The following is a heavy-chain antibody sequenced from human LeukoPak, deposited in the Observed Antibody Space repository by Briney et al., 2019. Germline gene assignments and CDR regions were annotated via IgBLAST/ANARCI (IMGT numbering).Heavy chain of an antibody. D-gene: IGHD5-12*01. CDR1: GGTLSSYA. V-gene: IGHV1-69*13. Sequence: GASVKVSCKASGGTLSSYAISWVRQAPGQGLEWMGGIIPIFGTANYAQKFQGRVTITADESTSTAYMELSSLRSEDTAVYYCARANSGYDSCMFYWGQGTLVTVSS. CDR2: IIPIFGTA. J-gene: IGHJ4*02. CDR3: ARANSGYDSCMFY.